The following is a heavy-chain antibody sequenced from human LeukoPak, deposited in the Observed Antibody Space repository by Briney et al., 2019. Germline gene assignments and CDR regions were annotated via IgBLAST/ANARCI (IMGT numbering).Heavy chain of an antibody. CDR3: ARAEGYSYDYYWFDP. J-gene: IGHJ5*02. CDR2: ISYIGST. D-gene: IGHD5-18*01. CDR1: GGSISSDS. V-gene: IGHV4-59*01. Sequence: SETLSLTCIVSGGSISSDSWSWIRQPPGKGLEWIGYISYIGSTNYNPSLKSRVTMSLDTSKTQFSLKMNSAAAADAAVYYCARAEGYSYDYYWFDPWGQGTQVTVSS.